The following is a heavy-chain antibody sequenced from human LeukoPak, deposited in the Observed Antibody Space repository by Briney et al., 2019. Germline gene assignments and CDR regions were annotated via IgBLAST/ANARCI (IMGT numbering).Heavy chain of an antibody. D-gene: IGHD2-2*01. Sequence: GGSLSLSCAASGFTFSSYSMNWVRQAPGRGLEGVSSISSSSSYIYYADSVRGRFTISRDNAKNSLYLQMNSLRAEDTAVYYCARSSSSSTSCYACFDYWGQGTLVTVSS. CDR3: ARSSSSSTSCYACFDY. CDR2: ISSSSSYI. J-gene: IGHJ4*02. V-gene: IGHV3-21*01. CDR1: GFTFSSYS.